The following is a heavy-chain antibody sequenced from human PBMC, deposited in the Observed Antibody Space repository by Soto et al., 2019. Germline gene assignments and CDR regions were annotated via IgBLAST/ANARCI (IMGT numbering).Heavy chain of an antibody. D-gene: IGHD6-6*01. Sequence: GGSLRLSCAASGFTFSGSAMHWVRQASGKGLEWVGRIRSKANSYATAYAASVKGRFTISRDDSKNTAYLQMNSLKTEDTAVYYCTRQSYSSSSVLFDPWGQGTLVTVSS. J-gene: IGHJ5*02. CDR1: GFTFSGSA. CDR3: TRQSYSSSSVLFDP. V-gene: IGHV3-73*01. CDR2: IRSKANSYAT.